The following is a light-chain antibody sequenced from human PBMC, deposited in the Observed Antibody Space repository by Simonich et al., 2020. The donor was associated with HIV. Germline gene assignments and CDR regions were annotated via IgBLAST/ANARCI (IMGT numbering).Light chain of an antibody. CDR2: GAS. V-gene: IGKV3-20*01. J-gene: IGKJ5*01. CDR3: QQYGSSPIT. Sequence: EIVMTQSPATLSVSPGERATLSCRASQSVSYNYLAWYQQKPGQAPRLLIYGASRRAPGIPDRFSGSGSGTDFTLTISRLEPEDFAGYYCQQYGSSPITFGQGTRLEIK. CDR1: QSVSYNY.